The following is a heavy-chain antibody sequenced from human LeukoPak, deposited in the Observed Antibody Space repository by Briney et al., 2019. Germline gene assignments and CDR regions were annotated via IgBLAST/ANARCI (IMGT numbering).Heavy chain of an antibody. J-gene: IGHJ4*02. Sequence: PSETLSLTCTVSGGSISSSSYYWVWIRQPPGKGLEWIGSFYYSGSTYYNPSLKSRVTISVDTSKNQFSLKLSSVTAADTAVYYCASGVSGYDRLIDYWGQGTLVTVSS. CDR2: FYYSGST. V-gene: IGHV4-39*01. D-gene: IGHD5-12*01. CDR1: GGSISSSSYY. CDR3: ASGVSGYDRLIDY.